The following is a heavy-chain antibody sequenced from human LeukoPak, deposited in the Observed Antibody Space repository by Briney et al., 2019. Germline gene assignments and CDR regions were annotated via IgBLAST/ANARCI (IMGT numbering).Heavy chain of an antibody. D-gene: IGHD5-18*01. CDR1: GFTFSSYG. J-gene: IGHJ4*02. CDR3: AKEMAAMVNSVDY. Sequence: PGGSLRLSCAASGFTFSSYGMHWVRQAPGKGLEWVAVISYDGSNKYYADSVKGRFTISRDNSKNTLYLQMNSLRAEDTAVYYCAKEMAAMVNSVDYWGQGTLVTVSS. CDR2: ISYDGSNK. V-gene: IGHV3-30*18.